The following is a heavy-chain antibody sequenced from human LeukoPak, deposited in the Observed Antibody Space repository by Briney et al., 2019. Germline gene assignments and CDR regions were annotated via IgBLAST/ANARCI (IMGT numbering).Heavy chain of an antibody. J-gene: IGHJ4*02. CDR1: GYTFTYNA. V-gene: IGHV1-3*04. Sequence: ASVTVSCKASGYTFTYNAMHWIRQAPGQRLEWMGWINTGNGNTKYSQKFQDRVTITRDTSASTAYMELSSLRSEDTAVYYCARAFGELLEDYWGQGTLVTVSS. CDR3: ARAFGELLEDY. CDR2: INTGNGNT. D-gene: IGHD3-10*01.